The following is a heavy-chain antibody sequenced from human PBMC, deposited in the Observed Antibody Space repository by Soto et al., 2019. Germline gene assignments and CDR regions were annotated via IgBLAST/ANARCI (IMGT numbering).Heavy chain of an antibody. CDR3: ARVFEELFGEPHGWFDP. J-gene: IGHJ5*02. D-gene: IGHD3-10*02. CDR2: IYSGGST. CDR1: GFTVSSNY. Sequence: PGGSLRLSCAASGFTVSSNYMSWVRQAPGKGLEWVSVIYSGGSTYYADSVKGRFTISRDNSKNTLYLQMNSLRAEDTAVYYCARVFEELFGEPHGWFDPWGQGTLVTVSS. V-gene: IGHV3-53*01.